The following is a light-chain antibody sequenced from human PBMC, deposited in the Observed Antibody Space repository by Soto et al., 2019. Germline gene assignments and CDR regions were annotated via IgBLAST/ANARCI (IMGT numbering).Light chain of an antibody. V-gene: IGLV2-14*01. J-gene: IGLJ1*01. CDR3: SSYTSSSTLV. Sequence: QSVLTQPASVSGSPGQSSTLSCTGTGSGVGAYNSVAWYQHNPGKAPKLMIYDVSNRPSGVSSRFSGSKSANTASLSISGLQSDDEADYYCSSYTSSSTLVFGTGTKLTVL. CDR2: DVS. CDR1: GSGVGAYNS.